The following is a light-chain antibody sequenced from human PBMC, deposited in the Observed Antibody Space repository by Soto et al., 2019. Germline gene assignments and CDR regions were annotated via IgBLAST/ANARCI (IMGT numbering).Light chain of an antibody. Sequence: EIAMTQYPATLSVSPGERATLSCRASQSVSSNLAWYQQKPGQAPRLLIYGASTRATGVPDRFSGSGSGTDFTLTISRLGPEDFAVYYCQQYLTSPKTFGQGTKVDIK. V-gene: IGKV3D-15*02. CDR1: QSVSSN. J-gene: IGKJ1*01. CDR2: GAS. CDR3: QQYLTSPKT.